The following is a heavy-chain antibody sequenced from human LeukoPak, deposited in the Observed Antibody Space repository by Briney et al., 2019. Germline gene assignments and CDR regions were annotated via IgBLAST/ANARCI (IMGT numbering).Heavy chain of an antibody. CDR3: AHNSPTDYYASGPADY. Sequence: SGPTLVKPTQTLTLTCTFTGFSLSTTGVGVGWIRQPPGKALEWLALIYWDDEKRYSPSLKNRLTINQDTSKNQVILTMTNMDPVDTATYYCAHNSPTDYYASGPADYWGQGTLVTVSS. CDR1: GFSLSTTGVG. V-gene: IGHV2-5*02. CDR2: IYWDDEK. D-gene: IGHD3-10*01. J-gene: IGHJ4*02.